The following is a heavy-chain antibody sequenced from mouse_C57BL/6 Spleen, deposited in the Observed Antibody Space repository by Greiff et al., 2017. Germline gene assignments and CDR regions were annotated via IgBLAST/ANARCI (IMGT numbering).Heavy chain of an antibody. Sequence: VQLQESGPELVKPGASVKISCKASGYAFSSSWMNWVKQRPGKGLEWIGRIYPGDGDTNYNGKFKGKATLTADKSSSTAYMQLSSLTSEDAAVYVCARRYVYAMDYWGQGTSVTVSA. J-gene: IGHJ4*01. CDR1: GYAFSSSW. V-gene: IGHV1-82*01. CDR2: IYPGDGDT. CDR3: ARRYVYAMDY. D-gene: IGHD1-1*01.